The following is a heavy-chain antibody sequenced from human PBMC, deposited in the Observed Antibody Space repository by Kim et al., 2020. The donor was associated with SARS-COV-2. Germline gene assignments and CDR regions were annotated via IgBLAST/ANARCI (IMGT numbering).Heavy chain of an antibody. V-gene: IGHV3-7*01. CDR3: ARGSSTGY. J-gene: IGHJ4*02. CDR2: SEK. Sequence: SEKYYVNSVKGRFTITRDNAKNSLSLQMNSLRAEDTAVYYCARGSSTGYWGQGTLVTVSS.